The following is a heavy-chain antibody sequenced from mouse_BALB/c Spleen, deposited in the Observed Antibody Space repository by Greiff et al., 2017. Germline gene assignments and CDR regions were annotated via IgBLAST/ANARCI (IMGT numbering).Heavy chain of an antibody. J-gene: IGHJ3*01. CDR1: GFTFSSYY. Sequence: EVKLQESGGGLVKLGGSLKLSCAASGFTFSSYYMSWVRQTPEKRLELVAAINSNGGSTYYPDTVKGRFTISRDNAKNTLYLQMSSLKSEDTALYYCARHPLYYRYDDWFAYWGQGTLVTVSA. CDR3: ARHPLYYRYDDWFAY. V-gene: IGHV5-6-2*01. CDR2: INSNGGST. D-gene: IGHD2-14*01.